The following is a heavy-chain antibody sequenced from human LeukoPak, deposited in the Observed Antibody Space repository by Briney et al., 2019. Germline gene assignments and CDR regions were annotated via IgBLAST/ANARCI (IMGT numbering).Heavy chain of an antibody. CDR1: GGSISSYY. CDR2: VYSSGNT. CDR3: ARTLVPGVRGAFDI. J-gene: IGHJ3*02. Sequence: SETPSLTCTVSGGSISSYYWSWIRQTAGKGLEWIGRVYSSGNTNYAPSLQSRVTMSIDTSNNHFSLRLNFVTAADTAIYYCARTLVPGVRGAFDIWGRGTMVTVSS. D-gene: IGHD2-2*01. V-gene: IGHV4-4*07.